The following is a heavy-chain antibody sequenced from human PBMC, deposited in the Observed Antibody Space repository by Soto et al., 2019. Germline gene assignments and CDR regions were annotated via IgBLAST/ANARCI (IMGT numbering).Heavy chain of an antibody. V-gene: IGHV1-18*04. J-gene: IGHJ6*02. Sequence: QVQLVQSGAEVKKPGASVKVSCKASGYTFTSYGVSWVRQAPGQGLEWMGWISGYNGNTNYAQKLQGRVTMTTDTCTSTAYMEQRSLRSDDTAVYYCARAGKYYYGSGSPYYYGMDVWGQGITVTVSS. CDR3: ARAGKYYYGSGSPYYYGMDV. CDR2: ISGYNGNT. D-gene: IGHD3-10*01. CDR1: GYTFTSYG.